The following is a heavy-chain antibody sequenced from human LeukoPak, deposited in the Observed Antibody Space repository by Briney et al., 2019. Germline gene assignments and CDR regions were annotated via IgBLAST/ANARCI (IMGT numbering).Heavy chain of an antibody. J-gene: IGHJ6*03. V-gene: IGHV1-8*03. CDR3: ARAIGNYDFWSGYPTYYYYYMDV. CDR2: MNPNSGNT. D-gene: IGHD3-3*01. CDR1: GYTFTSYG. Sequence: ASVKVSCKASGYTFTSYGISWVRQAPGQGLEWMGWMNPNSGNTGYAQKFQGRVTITRNTSISTAYMELSSLRSEDTAVYYCARAIGNYDFWSGYPTYYYYYMDVWGKGTTVTVSS.